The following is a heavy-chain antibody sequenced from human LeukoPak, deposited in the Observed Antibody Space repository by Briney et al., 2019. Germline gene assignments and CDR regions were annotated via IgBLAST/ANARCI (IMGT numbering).Heavy chain of an antibody. CDR3: ARGYDSSAPPLDY. V-gene: IGHV1-3*01. CDR2: INAGNGNT. Sequence: ASVKVSCKASGYTFTSYAMHWVRQAPGQRLEWIGWINAGNGNTKYSQKFQGRVTITRDTSASTAYMELSSLRSEDTAVYYCARGYDSSAPPLDYWGQGTLVTVSS. J-gene: IGHJ4*02. CDR1: GYTFTSYA. D-gene: IGHD3-22*01.